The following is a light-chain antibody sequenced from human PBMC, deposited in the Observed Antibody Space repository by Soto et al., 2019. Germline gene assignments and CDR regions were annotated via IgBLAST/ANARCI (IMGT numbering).Light chain of an antibody. J-gene: IGKJ1*01. CDR1: QSISTW. CDR2: KAS. CDR3: QQYKSYSRT. Sequence: DIQMTQSPSTLSASVGDRVTITCRASQSISTWLAWYQQEPGKAPKLLIYKASSLKSGVPSRFSGFGLGTEFTLTISTLLFDDLATYYCQQYKSYSRTFGQGTKVDIK. V-gene: IGKV1-5*03.